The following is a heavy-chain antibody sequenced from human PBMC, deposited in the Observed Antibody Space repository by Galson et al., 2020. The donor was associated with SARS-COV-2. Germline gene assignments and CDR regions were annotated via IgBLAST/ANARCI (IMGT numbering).Heavy chain of an antibody. CDR3: AKDFSRSYYYDSSGYYYVPNYYYGMDV. V-gene: IGHV3-30*18. CDR1: GFTFSSYG. J-gene: IGHJ6*02. Sequence: GGSLRLSCAAFGFTFSSYGMHWVRQAPGKGLEWVAVISYDGSNKYYADSVKGRFTISRDNSKNTLYLQMNSLRAEDTAVYYCAKDFSRSYYYDSSGYYYVPNYYYGMDVWGQGTTVTVSS. D-gene: IGHD3-22*01. CDR2: ISYDGSNK.